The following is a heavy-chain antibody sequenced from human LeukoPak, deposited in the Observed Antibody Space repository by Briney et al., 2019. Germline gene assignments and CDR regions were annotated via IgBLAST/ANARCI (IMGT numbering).Heavy chain of an antibody. CDR1: GGSFSHYY. J-gene: IGHJ4*02. V-gene: IGHV4-34*01. Sequence: SETLSLTCVVYGGSFSHYYWTWIRQAPGKGLEWIGEIHHSGTTNCNPSLKSRLTLSIDTSGNQFSLKLNSVTAADTAVYYCARPDLDDYYFDFWGQGTLVTVSA. CDR3: ARPDLDDYYFDF. CDR2: IHHSGTT. D-gene: IGHD3-3*01.